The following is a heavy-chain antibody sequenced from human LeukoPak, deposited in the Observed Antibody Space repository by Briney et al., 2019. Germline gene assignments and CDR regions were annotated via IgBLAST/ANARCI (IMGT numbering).Heavy chain of an antibody. J-gene: IGHJ2*01. CDR1: GFTVSSNY. CDR2: IYSGGST. Sequence: PGRSLRLSCAASGFTVSSNYMSWVRQAPGKGLEWVSVIYSGGSTYYADSVKGRFTISRDNSKNTLYLQMNSLRAEDTAVYYCARVSWMTTYGFGYFDLWGRGTLVTVSS. V-gene: IGHV3-53*01. D-gene: IGHD4-11*01. CDR3: ARVSWMTTYGFGYFDL.